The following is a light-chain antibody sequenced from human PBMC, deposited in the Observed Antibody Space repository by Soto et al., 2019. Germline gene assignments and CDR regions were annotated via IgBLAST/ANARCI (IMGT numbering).Light chain of an antibody. J-gene: IGKJ4*01. CDR3: QQRSNWPLPWT. Sequence: EIVLTQSPATLSLSPGERATLSCRASQSVSSSLAWYQQKPGQAPRLLIYDAANRATGIPARFSGSGSGTDFTLTISRLEPEDFAVYYCQQRSNWPLPWTFGGGTKVEIK. CDR1: QSVSSS. CDR2: DAA. V-gene: IGKV3-11*01.